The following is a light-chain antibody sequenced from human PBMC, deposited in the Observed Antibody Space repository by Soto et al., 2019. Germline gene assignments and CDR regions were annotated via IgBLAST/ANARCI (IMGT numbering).Light chain of an antibody. CDR2: EVS. V-gene: IGLV2-14*02. CDR1: SSDVGSYNR. Sequence: QSALTQPASVSGSPGQSITISCTGGSSDVGSYNRVSWYRQYPGKAPQLMIYEVSYRPSGVSNRFTGSKSGNTASLTISGLQAEDEADYFCSSLTTSETWVIGGGTKLTVL. CDR3: SSLTTSETWV. J-gene: IGLJ3*02.